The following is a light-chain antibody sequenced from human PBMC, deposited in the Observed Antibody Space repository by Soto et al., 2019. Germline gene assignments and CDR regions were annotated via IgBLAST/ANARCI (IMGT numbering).Light chain of an antibody. J-gene: IGKJ1*01. CDR3: QQYNNWPPVT. CDR1: QSVSSN. Sequence: IVVTQSPATLSVSPGERATLSCRASQSVSSNLAWYQQKPGQAPRLLLYGASTRATGIPARFSGSGSGTEFTLTISSLQSEDFAVYYCQQYNNWPPVTFGQGTKVDIK. V-gene: IGKV3-15*01. CDR2: GAS.